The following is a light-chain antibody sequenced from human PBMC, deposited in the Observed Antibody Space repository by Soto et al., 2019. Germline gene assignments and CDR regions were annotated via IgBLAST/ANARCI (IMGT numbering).Light chain of an antibody. Sequence: EIVMTQSPATLSVSPGERATLSCRASQSVSSNLAWYQQKPGQAPRRLIYGASTRAPGIPARFSGSGSGTEFTLTISSLQSEDFAVYYCQQYNNWPPLTFGGGTKVEIQ. J-gene: IGKJ4*01. CDR3: QQYNNWPPLT. CDR1: QSVSSN. V-gene: IGKV3-15*01. CDR2: GAS.